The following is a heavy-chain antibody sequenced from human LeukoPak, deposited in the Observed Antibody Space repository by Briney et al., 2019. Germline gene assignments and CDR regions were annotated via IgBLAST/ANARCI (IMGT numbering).Heavy chain of an antibody. CDR2: INPNSGGT. CDR3: ARDYGGFGELLYDY. J-gene: IGHJ4*02. V-gene: IGHV1-2*02. D-gene: IGHD3-10*01. Sequence: GASVKVSCKASGYTFTGYYMHWVRQAPGQGLEWMGWINPNSGGTNYAQKFQGRVTMTRNTSISTAYMELSRLRSDDTAVYYCARDYGGFGELLYDYWGQGTLVTVSS. CDR1: GYTFTGYY.